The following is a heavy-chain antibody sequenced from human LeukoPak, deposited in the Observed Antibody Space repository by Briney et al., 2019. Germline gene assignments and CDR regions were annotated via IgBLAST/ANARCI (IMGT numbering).Heavy chain of an antibody. CDR2: ISGSGGST. V-gene: IGHV3-23*01. D-gene: IGHD3-10*01. CDR1: GFTFSSYG. Sequence: PGGSLRLSCAASGFTFSSYGMSWVRQAPGKGLEWVSAISGSGGSTYYADSVKGRFTISRDNSKNTLYLQMNSLRAEDTAVYYCAKVGDYYGSGSYHYWGQGTLVTVSS. CDR3: AKVGDYYGSGSYHY. J-gene: IGHJ4*02.